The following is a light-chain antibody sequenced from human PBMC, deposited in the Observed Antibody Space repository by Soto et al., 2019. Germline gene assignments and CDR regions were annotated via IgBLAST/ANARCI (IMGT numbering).Light chain of an antibody. Sequence: IQMTQSPSTLSASVGDRVTITCRASQSISSWLAWYQQKPGKVPKLLIYDASSLESGVPSRFSGSGSGTEFTLTINSLRPDDFATYYCQQYKNYSWTFGQGTKVDIK. V-gene: IGKV1-5*01. CDR3: QQYKNYSWT. CDR1: QSISSW. CDR2: DAS. J-gene: IGKJ1*01.